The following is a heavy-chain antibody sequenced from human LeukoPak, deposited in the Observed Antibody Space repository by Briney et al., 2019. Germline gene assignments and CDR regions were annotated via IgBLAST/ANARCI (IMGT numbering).Heavy chain of an antibody. V-gene: IGHV4-34*01. CDR1: GGSFSGYY. CDR2: INHSGST. J-gene: IGHJ4*02. Sequence: PSETLSLTCGVYGGSFSGYYWTWIRQPPGKGLEWIGEINHSGSTNYIPSLKSRVTISLDTSKNQFSLKLTSVTAADTAVYYCAGGATPGVFWGQGTLVTVSS. D-gene: IGHD3-10*01. CDR3: AGGATPGVF.